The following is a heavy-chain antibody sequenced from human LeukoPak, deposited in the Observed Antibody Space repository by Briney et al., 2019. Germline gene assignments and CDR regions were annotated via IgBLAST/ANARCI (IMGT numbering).Heavy chain of an antibody. D-gene: IGHD3-3*01. CDR1: GFTFSSYG. J-gene: IGHJ4*02. V-gene: IGHV3-30*03. CDR3: ARDCTIFGVVTAFDY. Sequence: GGPLRLSCAASGFTFSSYGMHWVRQAPGKGLEWVAVISYDGSNKYYADSVKGRFTISRDNSKNTLYLQMNSLRAEDTAVYYCARDCTIFGVVTAFDYWGQGTLVTVSS. CDR2: ISYDGSNK.